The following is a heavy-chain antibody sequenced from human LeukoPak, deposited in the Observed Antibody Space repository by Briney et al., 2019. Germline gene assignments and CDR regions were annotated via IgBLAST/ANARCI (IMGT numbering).Heavy chain of an antibody. V-gene: IGHV4-61*08. Sequence: SETLSLTCAVYGGSVGSAGYYWSWIRQPPGGGLEWIGYVYYIDNTNYNPSLKSRVTMSVNPSKNQFSLNLHSVTAADTAMYYCARTQSQSGSYRYYFAYWGQGTLVTVSS. CDR2: VYYIDNT. J-gene: IGHJ4*02. CDR1: GGSVGSAGYY. CDR3: ARTQSQSGSYRYYFAY. D-gene: IGHD1-26*01.